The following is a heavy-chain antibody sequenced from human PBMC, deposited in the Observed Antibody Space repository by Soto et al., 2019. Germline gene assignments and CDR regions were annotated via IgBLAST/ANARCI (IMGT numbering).Heavy chain of an antibody. J-gene: IGHJ4*02. CDR3: ARIIAAAGTIDY. D-gene: IGHD6-13*01. V-gene: IGHV4-34*01. CDR2: INYSGST. Sequence: SETLSLTWAVYDRSLIGYDWNLIRQPPGKRLEWIGEINYSGSTNYNPSLKSRVTISVDTSKNQFSLKLSSVTAADTAVYYCARIIAAAGTIDYWGQGTLVTVSS. CDR1: DRSLIGYD.